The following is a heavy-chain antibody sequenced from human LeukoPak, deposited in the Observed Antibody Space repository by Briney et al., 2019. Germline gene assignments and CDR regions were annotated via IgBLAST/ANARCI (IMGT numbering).Heavy chain of an antibody. V-gene: IGHV3-53*01. CDR3: ARDYYGSGSYLDY. CDR2: IYSGGST. D-gene: IGHD3-10*01. CDR1: GFTVSSNY. Sequence: PGGSLRLSCAASGFTVSSNYMSWVRQAPGKGLEWVSVIYSGGSTYYADSVTGRVTISRDNSKNTLYLQMNSLRAEDTAMYYCARDYYGSGSYLDYWGQGTLVTVSS. J-gene: IGHJ4*02.